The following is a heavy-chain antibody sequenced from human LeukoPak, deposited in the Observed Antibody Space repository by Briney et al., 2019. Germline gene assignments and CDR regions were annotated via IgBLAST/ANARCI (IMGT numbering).Heavy chain of an antibody. CDR2: IYYSGST. CDR1: GGSISSYY. CDR3: ARSRYGSGSN. D-gene: IGHD3-10*01. Sequence: SETLSLTSTVSGGSISSYYWSWIRQPPGKGLEWIGYIYYSGSTNYNPSLKSRVTISVDTSKNQFSLKLSSVTAADTAVYYCARSRYGSGSNWGQGTLVTVSS. J-gene: IGHJ4*02. V-gene: IGHV4-59*08.